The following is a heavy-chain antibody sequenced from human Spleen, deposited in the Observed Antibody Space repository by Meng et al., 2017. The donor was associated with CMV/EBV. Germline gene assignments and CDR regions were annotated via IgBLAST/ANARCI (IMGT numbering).Heavy chain of an antibody. V-gene: IGHV3-74*01. Sequence: GESLKISCAASGFTFSSYWMHWVRQAPGKGLVWVSRINSDGSSTSYADSVKGRFTISRDNSENTLYLQMSSLRADDTAVYYCAKGRSCSGTRCSLDYWGQGTLVTVSS. J-gene: IGHJ4*02. CDR2: INSDGSST. CDR1: GFTFSSYW. D-gene: IGHD2-2*01. CDR3: AKGRSCSGTRCSLDY.